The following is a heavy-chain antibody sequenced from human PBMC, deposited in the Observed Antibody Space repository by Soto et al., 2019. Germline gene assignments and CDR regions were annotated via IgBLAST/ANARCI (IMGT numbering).Heavy chain of an antibody. V-gene: IGHV3-23*01. D-gene: IGHD3-16*02. CDR2: VTGDGVTT. CDR1: GLTFSNYA. J-gene: IGHJ4*01. Sequence: EVQLLESGGALLQPGGSLRLSCAASGLTFSNYAMSWVRQAPGKGLEWVSTVTGDGVTTSYADSVKGRFTISRDNSKNTLYLQMSGLRADDTAVYYCAKRLSYYFDSWGHGTLVTVSS. CDR3: AKRLSYYFDS.